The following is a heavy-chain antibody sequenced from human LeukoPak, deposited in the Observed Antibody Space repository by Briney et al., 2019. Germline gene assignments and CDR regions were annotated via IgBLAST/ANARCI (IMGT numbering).Heavy chain of an antibody. J-gene: IGHJ4*02. CDR1: GFTFSDHD. D-gene: IGHD5-12*01. Sequence: SGGSLRLSCAASGFTFSDHDMDWVRQAPGKGLEWIGRAKNKAQRYTTEYAASVSGRFTIAREDSKSTLSLQMNSLKSEDTAVYYCARWLSAAPRDWGQGTLVTVSS. CDR3: ARWLSAAPRD. V-gene: IGHV3-72*01. CDR2: AKNKAQRYTT.